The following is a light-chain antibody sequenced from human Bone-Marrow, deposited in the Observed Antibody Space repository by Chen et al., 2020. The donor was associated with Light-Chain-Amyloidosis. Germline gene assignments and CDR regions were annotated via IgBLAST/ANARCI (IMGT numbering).Light chain of an antibody. J-gene: IGLJ3*02. CDR2: DDS. V-gene: IGLV3-21*02. CDR3: QVWDRSSERPV. CDR1: NIGSTS. Sequence: SYVLTQPSSVSVAPGQTATIACGGNNIGSTSVHWYQQTPGQAPLLVVYDDSDRPSGIPERLYGWNSGNTATLSISRVEAGDEADYYCQVWDRSSERPVCGGGTKLTVL.